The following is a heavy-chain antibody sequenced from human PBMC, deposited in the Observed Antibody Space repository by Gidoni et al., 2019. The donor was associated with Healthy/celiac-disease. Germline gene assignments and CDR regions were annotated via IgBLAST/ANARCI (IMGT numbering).Heavy chain of an antibody. J-gene: IGHJ3*02. CDR3: ARVGWELPDDAFDI. V-gene: IGHV3-7*01. D-gene: IGHD1-26*01. CDR1: GFTFSSYW. CDR2: IKQDGSEK. Sequence: EVQLVESGGGLVQPGGSLRLSCAASGFTFSSYWVSWVRQAPGKGLEWVANIKQDGSEKYYVDSVKGRFTISRDNAKNSLYLQMNSLRAEDTAVYYCARVGWELPDDAFDIWGQGTMVTVSS.